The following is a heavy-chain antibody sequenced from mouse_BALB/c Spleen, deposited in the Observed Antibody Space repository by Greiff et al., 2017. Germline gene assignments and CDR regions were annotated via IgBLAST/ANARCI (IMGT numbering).Heavy chain of an antibody. Sequence: EVHLVESGGDLVKPGGSLKLSCAASGFTFSSYGMSWVRQTPDKRLEWVATISSGGSYTYYPDSVKGRFTISRDNAKNTLYLQMSSLKSEDTAMYYCARQTMITTWDYWGQGTTLTVSS. CDR1: GFTFSSYG. D-gene: IGHD2-4*01. CDR2: ISSGGSYT. V-gene: IGHV5-6*01. CDR3: ARQTMITTWDY. J-gene: IGHJ2*01.